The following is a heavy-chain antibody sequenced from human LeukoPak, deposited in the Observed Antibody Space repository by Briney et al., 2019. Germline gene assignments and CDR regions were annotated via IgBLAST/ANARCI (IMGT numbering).Heavy chain of an antibody. CDR1: GFTFSSYA. J-gene: IGHJ4*02. D-gene: IGHD2-15*01. CDR3: AKGRCSGGSCYGRGFDY. Sequence: PGGSLRLSCLVSGFTFSSYAMHWVRQAPGKGLEYVSAISSNGGSTYYADSVKGRFTISRDNAKNTLYLQMNSLRAEDTAVYYCAKGRCSGGSCYGRGFDYWGQGTLVTVSS. V-gene: IGHV3-64*04. CDR2: ISSNGGST.